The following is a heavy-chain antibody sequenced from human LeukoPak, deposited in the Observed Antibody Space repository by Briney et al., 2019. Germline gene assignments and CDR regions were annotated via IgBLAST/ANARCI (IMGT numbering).Heavy chain of an antibody. CDR2: ISYDGSNK. Sequence: PGRSLRLSCAASGFTFSSYAMHWVRQAPGKGLEWVAVISYDGSNKYYADSVKGRFTISRDNSKNTLYLQMNSLRAGDTAVYYCAGRIPLYGMDVWGQGTTVTVSS. CDR3: AGRIPLYGMDV. J-gene: IGHJ6*02. V-gene: IGHV3-30*14. CDR1: GFTFSSYA.